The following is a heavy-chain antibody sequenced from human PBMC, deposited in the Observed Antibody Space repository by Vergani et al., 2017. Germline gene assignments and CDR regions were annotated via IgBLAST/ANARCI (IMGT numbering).Heavy chain of an antibody. CDR1: GFTFSSYA. CDR2: ISYDGSNK. CDR3: AKDAGRWLQPHYFDY. V-gene: IGHV3-30-3*01. Sequence: QVQLVESGGGVVQPGRSLRLSCAASGFTFSSYAMHWVRQAPGKGLEWVAVISYDGSNKYYADSVKGRFTISRDNSKNTLYLQMNSLRAEDTAVYYCAKDAGRWLQPHYFDYWGQGTLVTVSS. D-gene: IGHD5-24*01. J-gene: IGHJ4*02.